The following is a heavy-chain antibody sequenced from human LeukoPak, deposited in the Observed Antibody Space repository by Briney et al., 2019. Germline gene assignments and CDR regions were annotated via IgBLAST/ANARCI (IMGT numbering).Heavy chain of an antibody. J-gene: IGHJ6*02. V-gene: IGHV1-2*02. CDR3: ATGGVLLWFGGYGMDV. Sequence: ASVKVSCKASGYTFTGYYMHWVRQAPGQGLEWMGWINPNSGGTNYAQKFQGRVTMTRDTSISTAYMELSRLRSDDTAVYYCATGGVLLWFGGYGMDVWGQGTTVAVSS. D-gene: IGHD3-10*01. CDR1: GYTFTGYY. CDR2: INPNSGGT.